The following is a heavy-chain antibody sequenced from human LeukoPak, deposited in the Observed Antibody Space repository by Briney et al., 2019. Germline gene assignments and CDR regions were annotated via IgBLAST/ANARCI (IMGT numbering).Heavy chain of an antibody. CDR3: ARVNGPNSGYYYTLDL. CDR1: GLTFRNYA. Sequence: GRSLRLSCAASGLTFRNYAMHWVRQAPGGGLEWVAVVWYDGTEKYYAASVMGRFTNSRDSSENTLYLQMNGLRTEDTGVYYCARVNGPNSGYYYTLDLWGQGTPVTVSS. J-gene: IGHJ5*02. D-gene: IGHD3-22*01. CDR2: VWYDGTEK. V-gene: IGHV3-33*01.